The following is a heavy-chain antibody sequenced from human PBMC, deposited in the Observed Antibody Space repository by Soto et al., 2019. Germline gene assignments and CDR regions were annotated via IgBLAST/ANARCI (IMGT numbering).Heavy chain of an antibody. V-gene: IGHV3-72*01. CDR2: VRNKANSYTT. J-gene: IGHJ4*02. D-gene: IGHD2-8*01. Sequence: EVQLVESGGGLVQPGGSLRLSCAASGFTFSDHYMDWVRQAPGKGLEWVGRVRNKANSYTTEYAASVKGRFTISRDDSKNSLFLQMNNLKTEDTAMYYCARASSNYYFDYWGQGTLVTVSS. CDR3: ARASSNYYFDY. CDR1: GFTFSDHY.